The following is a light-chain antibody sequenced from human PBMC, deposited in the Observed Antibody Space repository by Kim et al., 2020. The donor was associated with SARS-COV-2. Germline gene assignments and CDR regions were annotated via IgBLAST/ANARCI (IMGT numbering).Light chain of an antibody. CDR2: GAS. CDR1: RSVYTY. J-gene: IGKJ2*03. V-gene: IGKV1-39*01. CDR3: QQSYSFYS. Sequence: DIQMTQSPSSLSASVGDRVNITCRASRSVYTYLNWYQQKPRKAPNLLIFGASNMQSGVPSRFSGSGSGTEFTLSINSLQPEDFATYYCQQSYSFYSFGQGTKLEIK.